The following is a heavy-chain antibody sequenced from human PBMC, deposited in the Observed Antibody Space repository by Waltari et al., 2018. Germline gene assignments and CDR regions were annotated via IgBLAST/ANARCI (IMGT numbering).Heavy chain of an antibody. J-gene: IGHJ4*01. CDR1: GFGFTAAW. V-gene: IGHV3-15*01. CDR2: IKSQNDGGTT. Sequence: EVQMVESGGGSVKPGDSLRLSCVASGFGFTAAWLTWVRQAPGKGLEWVGRIKSQNDGGTTDFAASVRGRFSISRDDSQNRVFLQMNSLRVEDTALYYCTTLDAPWGGWGHGTLVTVSS. CDR3: TTLDAPWGG. D-gene: IGHD7-27*01.